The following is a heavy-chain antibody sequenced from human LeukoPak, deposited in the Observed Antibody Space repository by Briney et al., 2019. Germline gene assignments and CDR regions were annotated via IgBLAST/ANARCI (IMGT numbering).Heavy chain of an antibody. CDR2: IYYGGST. Sequence: SETLSLTCTVSGDSMASSNHYWVWIRQPPGKGLEWIGSIYYGGSTYYNPSLKSRVTISQDTSKNQFSLKVSPVTAADTAVYHCARRSHCTGGSCYPVWGQGTTVTVSS. V-gene: IGHV4-39*01. CDR3: ARRSHCTGGSCYPV. CDR1: GDSMASSNHY. D-gene: IGHD2-15*01. J-gene: IGHJ6*02.